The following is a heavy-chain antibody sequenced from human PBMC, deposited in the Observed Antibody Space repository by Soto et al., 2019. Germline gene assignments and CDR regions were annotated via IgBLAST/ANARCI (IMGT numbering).Heavy chain of an antibody. J-gene: IGHJ4*02. CDR1: GFDFEDYA. V-gene: IGHV3-43D*04. CDR3: AKSLCYYDSRPLDH. D-gene: IGHD3-22*01. Sequence: GGSLRLSCAAAGFDFEDYAMHWVRQVPGKGLEWVSLTNSDGTDSYYMDSVKGRFTISRDNAKSTLYLQMDRLRPEDTALYFCAKSLCYYDSRPLDHWGQGTLVTVSS. CDR2: TNSDGTDS.